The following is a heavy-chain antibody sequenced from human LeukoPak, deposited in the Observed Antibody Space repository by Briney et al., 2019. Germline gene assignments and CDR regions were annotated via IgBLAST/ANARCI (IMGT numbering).Heavy chain of an antibody. D-gene: IGHD3-9*01. V-gene: IGHV3-23*01. J-gene: IGHJ3*01. CDR2: INDAGRTT. CDR1: GFTFNTYA. Sequence: PGGSLRLSCATSGFTFNTYAMNWVRQAPGKGLEWVSPINDAGRTTYYADSVKGRFTISRDNSKNTVYLQMNNLTAEDTALYYCTNQPILAGSIDAGGQARLVTVQSGSASDPTLAF. CDR3: TNQPILAGSIDAGGQARLVTVQSGSASDPTLAF.